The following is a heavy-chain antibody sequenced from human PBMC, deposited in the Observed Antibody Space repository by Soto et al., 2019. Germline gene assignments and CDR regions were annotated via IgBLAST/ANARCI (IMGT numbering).Heavy chain of an antibody. CDR1: GFTVRSDY. J-gene: IGHJ6*02. CDR3: SRDPGDRNGVSV. Sequence: EVQVVESGGGLVQPGGSLRLSCAASGFTVRSDYMRWVRQAPGKGLEWVSVIYSGGSTYYADSVKGRFTISRDNSKNTLYLQMNSLRAEDTAVYYCSRDPGDRNGVSVWGQGTTVTVSS. V-gene: IGHV3-66*01. CDR2: IYSGGST. D-gene: IGHD1-26*01.